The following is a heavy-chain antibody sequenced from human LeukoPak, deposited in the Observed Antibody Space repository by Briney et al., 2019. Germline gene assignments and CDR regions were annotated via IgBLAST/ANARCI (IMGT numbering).Heavy chain of an antibody. CDR1: GGTFSSYA. CDR3: ARDRASSGWYRDY. J-gene: IGHJ4*02. V-gene: IGHV1-69*04. D-gene: IGHD6-19*01. CDR2: IIPILGIA. Sequence: SVKASCKASGGTFSSYAISWVRQAPGQGLEWMGRIIPILGIANYAQKFQGRVTITADKSTSTAYMELSSLRSEDTAVYYCARDRASSGWYRDYWGQGTLVTVSS.